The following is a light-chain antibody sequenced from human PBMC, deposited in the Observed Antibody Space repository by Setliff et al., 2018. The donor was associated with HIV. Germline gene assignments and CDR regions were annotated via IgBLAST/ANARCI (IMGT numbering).Light chain of an antibody. J-gene: IGLJ1*01. CDR2: YVN. V-gene: IGLV2-11*01. CDR3: WAYAGTYTYV. Sequence: QSALTQPRSVSGSPGQSVTISCTGTSSDFGGSNYASWYQQHPGKAPKLIIYYVNQRPSGVPDRFSGSKSGNTASLTIAGLQADDEADYYCWAYAGTYTYVFGTGTKVT. CDR1: SSDFGGSNY.